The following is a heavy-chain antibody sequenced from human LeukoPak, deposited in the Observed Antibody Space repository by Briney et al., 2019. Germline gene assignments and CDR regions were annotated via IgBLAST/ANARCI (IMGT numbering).Heavy chain of an antibody. CDR3: ARSGTLVAPEGMDV. D-gene: IGHD2-21*01. CDR1: GGSFSGYY. Sequence: SETLSLTCAVYGGSFSGYYWSWIRQPPGKGLEWIGEINQSGSTNYNPSLKSRVTISVDTSKNQFSLKLSSVTAADTAVYYCARSGTLVAPEGMDVWGQGTTVTVSS. V-gene: IGHV4-34*01. CDR2: INQSGST. J-gene: IGHJ6*02.